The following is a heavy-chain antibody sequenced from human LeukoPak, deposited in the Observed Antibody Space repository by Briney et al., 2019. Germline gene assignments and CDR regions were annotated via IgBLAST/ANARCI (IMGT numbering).Heavy chain of an antibody. CDR2: ISGSGDRT. J-gene: IGHJ4*02. CDR3: ATGTGGSYTWGTYYFDY. CDR1: GLGFSSA. V-gene: IGHV3-23*01. D-gene: IGHD1-26*01. Sequence: GGSLRLSCAASGLGFSSAMNWVRQAPGKGLEWVSAISGSGDRTYYGDSVKGRFTISRDNSKNTLYLKMNSLRAEDTAVYYCATGTGGSYTWGTYYFDYWGQGALVTVSS.